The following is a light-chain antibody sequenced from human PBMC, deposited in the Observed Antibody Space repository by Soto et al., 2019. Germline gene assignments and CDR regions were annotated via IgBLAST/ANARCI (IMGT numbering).Light chain of an antibody. CDR1: ESIARY. V-gene: IGKV1-39*01. CDR3: QQSYTSPLMYT. CDR2: AGS. Sequence: DIQLTQSPSSLSASVGDRVTITCRASESIARYLNWYQQEPGKAPKLLISAGSSLESGVPPRFSGSGSGTEFTLTISSLQPEDFATYYCQQSYTSPLMYTFGQGTKLEIK. J-gene: IGKJ2*01.